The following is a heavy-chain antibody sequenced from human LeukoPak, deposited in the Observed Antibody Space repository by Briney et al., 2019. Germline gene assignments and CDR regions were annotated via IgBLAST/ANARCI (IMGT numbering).Heavy chain of an antibody. V-gene: IGHV3-23*01. CDR2: ISGSGGST. D-gene: IGHD6-13*01. Sequence: PGGSLRLSCAASGFTFSSYALSWVRQAPGKGLEWVSAISGSGGSTYYADSVKGRFTISRDNSKNTLYLQMNSLRAKDTAVYYCAKKGGIAAAGTVYYFDYWGQGTLVTVSS. CDR3: AKKGGIAAAGTVYYFDY. CDR1: GFTFSSYA. J-gene: IGHJ4*02.